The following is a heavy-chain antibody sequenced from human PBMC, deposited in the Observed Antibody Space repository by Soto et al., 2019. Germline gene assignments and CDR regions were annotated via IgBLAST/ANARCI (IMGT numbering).Heavy chain of an antibody. CDR3: ASAGRWGYSYGYYYYYGMDV. V-gene: IGHV6-1*01. CDR1: GDSVSSNSAA. Sequence: SQTLSLTCAISGDSVSSNSAAWNWIRQSPSRGLEWLGKTYYRSKWYNEYAESVKSRININPDTSKNQFSLQLNSVTPEDTAVYYCASAGRWGYSYGYYYYYGMDVWGQGTTVTVTS. D-gene: IGHD5-18*01. J-gene: IGHJ6*02. CDR2: TYYRSKWYN.